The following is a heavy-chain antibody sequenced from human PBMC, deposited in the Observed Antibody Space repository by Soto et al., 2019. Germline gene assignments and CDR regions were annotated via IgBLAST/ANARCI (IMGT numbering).Heavy chain of an antibody. CDR1: GFTFSDYY. CDR3: ARRMGGAAAAKGAFDI. V-gene: IGHV3-11*06. Sequence: PGGSLRLSCAASGFTFSDYYMSWIRQAPGKGLEWVSYISSSSSYTNYADSVKGRFTISRDNAKNSLYLQMNSLRAEDTAVYYCARRMGGAAAAKGAFDIWGQGTKVTVSS. D-gene: IGHD6-13*01. CDR2: ISSSSSYT. J-gene: IGHJ3*02.